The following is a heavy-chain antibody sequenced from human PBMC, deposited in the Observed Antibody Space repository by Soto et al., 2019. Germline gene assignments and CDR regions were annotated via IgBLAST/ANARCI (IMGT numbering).Heavy chain of an antibody. D-gene: IGHD2-8*01. CDR1: GFTFSSYA. J-gene: IGHJ5*02. CDR2: ISGSGGST. Sequence: GGSLRLSCAASGFTFSSYAMSWVRQAPGKGLEWVSAISGSGGSTYYADSVKGRFTISRDNSKNTLYLQMNSLRAEDTAVYYCAKGVVLMVYATQNRFDPWGQGTLVTVSS. V-gene: IGHV3-23*01. CDR3: AKGVVLMVYATQNRFDP.